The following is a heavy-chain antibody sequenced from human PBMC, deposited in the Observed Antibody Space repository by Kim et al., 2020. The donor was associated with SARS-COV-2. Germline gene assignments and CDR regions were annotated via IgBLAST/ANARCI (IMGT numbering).Heavy chain of an antibody. J-gene: IGHJ4*02. CDR2: GNT. V-gene: IGHV1-18*01. Sequence: GNTHYAQNFQGRVTMTTETSTTSAYMELRSLRSDDTAVYYCARVQQLPDYWGQGTLVTVSS. D-gene: IGHD6-13*01. CDR3: ARVQQLPDY.